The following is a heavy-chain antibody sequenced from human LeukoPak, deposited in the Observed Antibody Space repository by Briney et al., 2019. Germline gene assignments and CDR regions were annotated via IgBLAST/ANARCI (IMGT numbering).Heavy chain of an antibody. CDR2: IGTAGDT. CDR3: AKRVWFGELRGYYFDY. CDR1: GFTFSSYD. V-gene: IGHV3-13*03. Sequence: PGGSLRLSCAACGFTFSSYDIHWVRHATGKGLEWVSGIGTAGDTYYPGSVKGQFTISRENAKNSLYLQMNSLRAEDTAVYYCAKRVWFGELRGYYFDYWGQGTLVTVSS. J-gene: IGHJ4*02. D-gene: IGHD3-10*01.